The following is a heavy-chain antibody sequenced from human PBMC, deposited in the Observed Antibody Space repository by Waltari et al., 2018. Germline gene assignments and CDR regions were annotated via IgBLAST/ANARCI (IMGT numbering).Heavy chain of an antibody. CDR1: GFTFSSYA. CDR3: ARGRDLPMTTVTTPDY. CDR2: ISYDGSNK. Sequence: QVQLVESGGGVVQPGRSLRLSCAASGFTFSSYAMHWVRQAPGKGLEWVAVISYDGSNKYYADSVKGRFTISRDNSKNTLYLQMNSLRAEDTAVYYCARGRDLPMTTVTTPDYWGQGTLVTVSS. J-gene: IGHJ4*02. V-gene: IGHV3-30-3*01. D-gene: IGHD4-17*01.